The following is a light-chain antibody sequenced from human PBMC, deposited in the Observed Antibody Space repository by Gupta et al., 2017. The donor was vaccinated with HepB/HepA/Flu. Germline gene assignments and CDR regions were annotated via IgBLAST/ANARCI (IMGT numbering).Light chain of an antibody. J-gene: IGLJ2*01. CDR3: GTWASSLSAVV. CDR1: SSNMGNNY. CDR2: ENN. Sequence: QSVLTQPPSVSAAPGQKVTIPCSGSSSNMGNNYVSWYQQLPGTAPKLLIYENNKRPSGIPARFSGSKSGTSATLGITGLQTGEEADYYCGTWASSLSAVVFGGGTKLTVL. V-gene: IGLV1-51*02.